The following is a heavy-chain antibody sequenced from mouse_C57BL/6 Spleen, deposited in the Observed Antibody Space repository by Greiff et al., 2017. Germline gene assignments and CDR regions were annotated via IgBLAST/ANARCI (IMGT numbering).Heavy chain of an antibody. J-gene: IGHJ2*01. D-gene: IGHD2-12*01. V-gene: IGHV1-15*01. CDR1: GYTFTDYE. CDR3: AILAGSYWADY. CDR2: IAPETGGT. Sequence: QVQLQQSGAELVRPGASVTLSCKASGYTFTDYEMHWVKQTPVHGLEWIGAIAPETGGTAYNQKFKGKAILTADKSSSTAYMELRSLTSEDSAVYYCAILAGSYWADYWGQGTTLTVSS.